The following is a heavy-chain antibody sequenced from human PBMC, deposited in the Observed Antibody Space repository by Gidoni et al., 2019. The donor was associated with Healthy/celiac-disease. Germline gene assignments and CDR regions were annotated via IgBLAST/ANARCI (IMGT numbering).Heavy chain of an antibody. D-gene: IGHD1-26*01. Sequence: EVQLVESGGGLVQPGRSLRLSCTASGFTFGDYAMSWVRQAPGKGLEWVGFIRSKAYGGTTEYAASVKGRFTISRDDSKSIAYLQMNSLKTEDTAVYYCTRVSGSYHGFFDYWGQGTLVTVSS. J-gene: IGHJ4*02. V-gene: IGHV3-49*04. CDR2: IRSKAYGGTT. CDR1: GFTFGDYA. CDR3: TRVSGSYHGFFDY.